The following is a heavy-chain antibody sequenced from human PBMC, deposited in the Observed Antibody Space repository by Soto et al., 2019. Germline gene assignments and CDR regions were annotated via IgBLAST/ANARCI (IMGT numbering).Heavy chain of an antibody. CDR2: IYWNDDK. CDR1: GFSLSTSGVG. D-gene: IGHD1-7*01. CDR3: ALYRITGTLFDY. Sequence: QITLKESGPPLVKPTQTLTLTCTFSGFSLSTSGVGVGWIRQPPGKALEWLALIYWNDDKRYSPSLKSRLTITKDTSKNQVVLTMTNMDPVDTATYYCALYRITGTLFDYWGQGTLVTVSS. V-gene: IGHV2-5*01. J-gene: IGHJ4*02.